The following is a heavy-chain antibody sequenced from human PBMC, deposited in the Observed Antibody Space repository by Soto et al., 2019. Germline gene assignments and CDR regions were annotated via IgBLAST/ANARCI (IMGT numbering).Heavy chain of an antibody. Sequence: QVQLVQSGAEVKKPGSSVRVSCKASGDTFNFYTIHWVRQAPGQGLEWLGRIIPMVGMTNYAQRSQGRGTMIADKSTSTVYRQLSSLRSEDTALYYCATSSCSGSRPFDNWGQGTLVSVSS. CDR3: ATSSCSGSRPFDN. D-gene: IGHD3-10*02. CDR2: IIPMVGMT. V-gene: IGHV1-69*02. J-gene: IGHJ5*02. CDR1: GDTFNFYT.